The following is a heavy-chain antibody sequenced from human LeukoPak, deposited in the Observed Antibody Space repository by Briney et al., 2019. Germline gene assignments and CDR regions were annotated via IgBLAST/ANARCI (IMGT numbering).Heavy chain of an antibody. CDR3: ARGPVYCSGGSCYSRWIDP. J-gene: IGHJ5*02. CDR1: GGSFSGYY. CDR2: INHSGST. Sequence: SETLSLTCAVYGGSFSGYYWSWIRQPPGKGLEWIGEINHSGSTNYNPSLKSRVTISVDTSKNQFSLKLSSVTAADTAVYYCARGPVYCSGGSCYSRWIDPWGQGTLVTASS. V-gene: IGHV4-34*01. D-gene: IGHD2-15*01.